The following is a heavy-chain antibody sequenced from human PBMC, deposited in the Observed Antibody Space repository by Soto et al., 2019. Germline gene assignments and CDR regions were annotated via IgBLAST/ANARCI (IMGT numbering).Heavy chain of an antibody. CDR1: GGSVSSNSYS. CDR3: ARDYHHKRHYYYYGMDV. J-gene: IGHJ6*02. D-gene: IGHD3-22*01. CDR2: IYASENT. Sequence: SETLSLIWTVSGGSVSSNSYSRGWIRQSPGKGLEWIATIYASENTYYNPSLLSRVTISVDTSKNEFSLRLSSVTAADTAVYYCARDYHHKRHYYYYGMDVWGQGTTVTVSS. V-gene: IGHV4-39*01.